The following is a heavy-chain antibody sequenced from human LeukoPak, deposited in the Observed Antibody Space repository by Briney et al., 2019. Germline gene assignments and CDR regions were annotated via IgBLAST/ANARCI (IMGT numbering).Heavy chain of an antibody. D-gene: IGHD3-10*01. CDR2: MNPNSGNT. CDR1: GYTFTGYF. J-gene: IGHJ5*02. CDR3: ARSSEVRGVIITSGFDP. V-gene: IGHV1-8*02. Sequence: ASVKVSCKASGYTFTGYFIHWVRQAPGQGLEWMGWMNPNSGNTGYAQKFQGRVTMTRNTSISTAYMELSSLRSEDTAVYYCARSSEVRGVIITSGFDPWGQGTLVTVSS.